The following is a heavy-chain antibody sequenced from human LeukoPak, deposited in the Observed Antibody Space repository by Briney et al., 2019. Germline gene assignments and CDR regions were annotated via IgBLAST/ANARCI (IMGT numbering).Heavy chain of an antibody. V-gene: IGHV4-59*10. J-gene: IGHJ4*02. D-gene: IGHD4-17*01. CDR1: GGSFSGYY. Sequence: TSETLSLTCAVYGGSFSGYYWSWIRQPAGKGLEWIGRIYTSGSTNYNPSLKSRVTMSVDTSKNQFSLKLSSVTAADTAVYYCARLLYHDYGDPRDYWGQGTLVTVSS. CDR3: ARLLYHDYGDPRDY. CDR2: IYTSGST.